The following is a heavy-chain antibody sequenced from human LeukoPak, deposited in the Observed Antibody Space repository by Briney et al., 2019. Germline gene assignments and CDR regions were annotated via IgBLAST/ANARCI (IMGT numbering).Heavy chain of an antibody. CDR3: ARAGISDPTDY. CDR2: INPRGGST. V-gene: IGHV1-46*01. CDR1: GYTFTSYY. D-gene: IGHD2-21*01. J-gene: IGHJ4*02. Sequence: GASVKVSCKASGYTFTSYYMHWVRQAPGQGPEWMGIINPRGGSTNYAQKFQGRVTMTRDRSTSTVYMEVTSLRSDDTAVYFCARAGISDPTDYWGQGTLVIVSS.